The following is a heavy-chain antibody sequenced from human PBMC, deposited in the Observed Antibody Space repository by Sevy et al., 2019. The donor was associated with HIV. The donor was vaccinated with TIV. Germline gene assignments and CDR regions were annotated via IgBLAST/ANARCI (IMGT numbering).Heavy chain of an antibody. CDR3: ARRYFDV. CDR2: IRQDGNEI. V-gene: IGHV3-7*01. J-gene: IGHJ4*02. Sequence: GGSLRLSCAASGFTFHTYWMQWVRQAPGKGLEWVANIRQDGNEIYYAESVKGRLTISRDNAMQSLYLEMNNLRVEDSGIDYGARRYFDVWGQGTLVTVSS. D-gene: IGHD3-16*02. CDR1: GFTFHTYW.